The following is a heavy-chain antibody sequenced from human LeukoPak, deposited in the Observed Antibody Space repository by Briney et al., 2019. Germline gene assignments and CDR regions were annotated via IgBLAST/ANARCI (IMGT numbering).Heavy chain of an antibody. Sequence: GGSLRLSCAASGFTFSNYWMTWVRQAPGKGLQWVANIKQDGSEKNYVDSVKGRFTISRDNAKNSVFLQMNSLRAEDTAVYYCARGRPIAISGVVILPWGQGTLVTVSS. V-gene: IGHV3-7*01. CDR3: ARGRPIAISGVVILP. D-gene: IGHD3-3*01. CDR2: IKQDGSEK. J-gene: IGHJ5*02. CDR1: GFTFSNYW.